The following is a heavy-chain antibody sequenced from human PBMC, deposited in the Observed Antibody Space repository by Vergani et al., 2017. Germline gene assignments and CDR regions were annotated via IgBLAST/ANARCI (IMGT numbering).Heavy chain of an antibody. CDR3: AKEGSSGSYGIDV. D-gene: IGHD6-19*01. V-gene: IGHV3-43*01. J-gene: IGHJ6*02. CDR1: GFTFDDYT. CDR2: ISWDGGST. Sequence: EVQLVESGGVVVQPGGSLRLSCAASGFTFDDYTMHWVRQAPGKGLEWVSLISWDGGSTDYADSVKCRFTISRDNSKNSLYLQMNSLRTEDTALYYCAKEGSSGSYGIDVWGQGTTVTVSS.